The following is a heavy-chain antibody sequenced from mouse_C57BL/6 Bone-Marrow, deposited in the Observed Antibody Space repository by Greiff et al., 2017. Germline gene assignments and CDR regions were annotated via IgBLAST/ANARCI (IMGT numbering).Heavy chain of an antibody. CDR3: ASGGRYYYAIDD. Sequence: VQLQQSGAELVKPGASVKLSCKASGYTFTSYWMQWVKQRPGQGLEWIGEIDPSDSYTNYNPKFKGKATLTVDTSSSTAYMQLISLTSEDAAVYYCASGGRYYYAIDDWGQGPSVTVSS. J-gene: IGHJ4*01. CDR2: IDPSDSYT. CDR1: GYTFTSYW. V-gene: IGHV1-50*01.